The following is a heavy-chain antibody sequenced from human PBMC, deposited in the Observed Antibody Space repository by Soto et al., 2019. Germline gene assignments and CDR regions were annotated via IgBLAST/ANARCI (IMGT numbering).Heavy chain of an antibody. CDR3: AKEWVGYCRSTSCYYYYYGMDV. D-gene: IGHD2-2*03. CDR2: IWYDGSNK. CDR1: GFTFSSYG. Sequence: GGSLRLSCAASGFTFSSYGMHWVRQAPGKGLEWVAVIWYDGSNKYYAGSVKGRFTISRDNSKNTLYLQMNSLRAEDTAVYYRAKEWVGYCRSTSCYYYYYGMDVWGQGTTVTVSS. J-gene: IGHJ6*02. V-gene: IGHV3-33*06.